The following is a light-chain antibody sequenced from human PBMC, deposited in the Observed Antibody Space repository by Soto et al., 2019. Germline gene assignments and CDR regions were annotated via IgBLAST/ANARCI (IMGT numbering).Light chain of an antibody. CDR1: QSVSRS. V-gene: IGKV3-11*01. CDR2: DAS. CDR3: QQRTNWPLWT. J-gene: IGKJ1*01. Sequence: EIVLTQSPATLFLSPGERATLSCRASQSVSRSLAWYQQKPGQAPRLLIYDASNRATGIPARFSGSGSGTVFTLTISSLEPEDLAVYYCQQRTNWPLWTFGQGTKVDIK.